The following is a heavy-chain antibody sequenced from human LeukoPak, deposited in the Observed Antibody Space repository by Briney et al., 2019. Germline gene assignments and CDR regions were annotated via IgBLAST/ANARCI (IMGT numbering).Heavy chain of an antibody. CDR2: ISAYNDNT. CDR3: ARAYSSGWYDYYYGMDV. D-gene: IGHD6-19*01. J-gene: IGHJ6*02. Sequence: ASVKVSCKASGYTFTSSDICWERQAPGQGLEWMGWISAYNDNTNYAQKVEGRVTMTTDTSTSTAYMELRSMRSDDTAVYYCARAYSSGWYDYYYGMDVWGQGTTVTVSS. CDR1: GYTFTSSD. V-gene: IGHV1-18*01.